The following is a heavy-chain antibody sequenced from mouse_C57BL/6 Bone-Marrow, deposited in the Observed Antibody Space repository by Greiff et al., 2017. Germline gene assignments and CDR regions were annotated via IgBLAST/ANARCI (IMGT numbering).Heavy chain of an antibody. Sequence: EVQLQQSGAELVKPGASVKLSCTASGFNIKDYYMHWVKQRTEQGLEWIGRIDPEDGETKYAPKFPGKATITADTSANTAYLQLSSLTSEDTAVYYCARNGAYWGQGTLVTVAA. V-gene: IGHV14-2*01. J-gene: IGHJ3*01. CDR3: ARNGAY. CDR2: IDPEDGET. CDR1: GFNIKDYY.